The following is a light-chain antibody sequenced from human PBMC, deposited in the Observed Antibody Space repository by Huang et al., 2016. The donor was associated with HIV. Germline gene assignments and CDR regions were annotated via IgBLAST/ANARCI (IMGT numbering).Light chain of an antibody. CDR1: QGISNS. CDR2: AAS. Sequence: DIQMTQSPSSLSASAGDRVTISCRASQGISNSLAWYQQKEGKAPELLLYAASTLETGVPSRFSGGGSGTDYTLTISGLQPEDFATYYCQQYYTTPWTFGQGTRVEIK. CDR3: QQYYTTPWT. V-gene: IGKV1-NL1*01. J-gene: IGKJ1*01.